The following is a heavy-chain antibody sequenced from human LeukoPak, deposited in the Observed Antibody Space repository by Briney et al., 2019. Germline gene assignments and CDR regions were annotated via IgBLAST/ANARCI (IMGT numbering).Heavy chain of an antibody. CDR1: GYTFTGYY. D-gene: IGHD2-15*01. Sequence: ASVKVSCKASGYTFTGYYMHWVRQAPGQGLEWMGWINPNSGGTNYAQKFQGRVAMTRDTSISTAYMELSRLRSDDTAVYYCATLAVFHTQGIDSWGQGTLTTVSS. CDR3: ATLAVFHTQGIDS. CDR2: INPNSGGT. J-gene: IGHJ4*02. V-gene: IGHV1-2*02.